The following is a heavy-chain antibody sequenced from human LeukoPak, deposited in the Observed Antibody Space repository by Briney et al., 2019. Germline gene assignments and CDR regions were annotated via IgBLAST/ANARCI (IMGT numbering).Heavy chain of an antibody. CDR1: GFTFSSYS. CDR3: AKDLGHFYAKQQLFDY. Sequence: GGSLRLSCAASGFTFSSYSMNWVRQAPGKGLEWVSSISSSSSYIYYADSVKGRFTISRDNAKNSLYLQMNSLRAEDTAVYYCAKDLGHFYAKQQLFDYWGQGTLVTVSS. V-gene: IGHV3-21*01. D-gene: IGHD6-13*01. J-gene: IGHJ4*02. CDR2: ISSSSSYI.